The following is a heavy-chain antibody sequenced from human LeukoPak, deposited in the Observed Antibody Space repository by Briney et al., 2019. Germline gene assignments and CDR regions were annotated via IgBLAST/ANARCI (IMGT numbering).Heavy chain of an antibody. V-gene: IGHV3-64*01. CDR3: ARVLRDASGYYDY. J-gene: IGHJ4*02. CDR2: ISIHGGDT. Sequence: PGGSLRLSCAASGFTFSSYAMHWVRQAPGKGLEYVSAISIHGGDTYYANSVKGGFTISRDNSKNTLYLQMGSLRAEDMAVYYCARVLRDASGYYDYWGQGTLVTVSS. CDR1: GFTFSSYA. D-gene: IGHD3-22*01.